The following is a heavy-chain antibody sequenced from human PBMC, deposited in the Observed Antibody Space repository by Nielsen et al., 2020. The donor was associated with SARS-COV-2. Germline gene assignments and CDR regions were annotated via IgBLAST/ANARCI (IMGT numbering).Heavy chain of an antibody. CDR1: GGSISSHTYY. CDR2: VSYSGRP. CDR3: ARELSGARIKAAGRQSFYYYGMDV. V-gene: IGHV4-61*01. Sequence: SETLSLTCTVSGGSISSHTYYWSWIRQPPGKGLEWIGYVSYSGRPTYNPSLKSRVTISLDPSKDQFSLHVYSVTAADTAVYYCARELSGARIKAAGRQSFYYYGMDVWGQGTAVTVSS. D-gene: IGHD6-13*01. J-gene: IGHJ6*02.